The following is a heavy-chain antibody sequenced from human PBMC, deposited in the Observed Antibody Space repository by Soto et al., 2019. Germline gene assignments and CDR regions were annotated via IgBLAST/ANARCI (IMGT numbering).Heavy chain of an antibody. V-gene: IGHV3-73*01. J-gene: IGHJ6*02. CDR1: GFTFSDSA. Sequence: SGGSLRLSCAASGFTFSDSAMHWVRQASGKGLEWVGRIRSKALSYATAYAASVQGRFTISRDDSENTAYLQMNSLKTEDTAVYYCLRASWNYYYYGMDIWGQGTTVTVSS. D-gene: IGHD1-1*01. CDR3: LRASWNYYYYGMDI. CDR2: IRSKALSYAT.